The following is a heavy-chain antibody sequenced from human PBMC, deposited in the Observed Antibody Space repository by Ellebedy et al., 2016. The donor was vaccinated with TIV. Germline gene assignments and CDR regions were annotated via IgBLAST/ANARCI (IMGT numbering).Heavy chain of an antibody. CDR2: TYYRSKWYN. J-gene: IGHJ5*02. Sequence: SCAISGDSVSSNSAAWNWIRQSPSRGLEWLGRTYYRSKWYNDYAVSVKSRITINPDTSKNQFSLQLNSVTPEDTAVYYCARGVRRVHWFDPWGQGTLVTVSS. CDR3: ARGVRRVHWFDP. V-gene: IGHV6-1*01. CDR1: GDSVSSNSAA. D-gene: IGHD2-8*01.